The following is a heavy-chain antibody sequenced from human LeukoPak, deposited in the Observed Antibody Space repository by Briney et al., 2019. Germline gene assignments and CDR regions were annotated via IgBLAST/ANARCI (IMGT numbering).Heavy chain of an antibody. J-gene: IGHJ2*01. V-gene: IGHV4-39*02. CDR3: ARLPYTSGWHDWYFDL. CDR2: MPYSGST. D-gene: IGHD6-19*01. CDR1: GGYTNSRNYF. Sequence: SETLSLTCTVSGGYTNSRNYFWGWIRQPPGKGLEWIASMPYSGSTYYNPSLKSRVSISVNTSKIHFSLRLSSVTAADTAVYFCARLPYTSGWHDWYFDLWGRGTLVTVSS.